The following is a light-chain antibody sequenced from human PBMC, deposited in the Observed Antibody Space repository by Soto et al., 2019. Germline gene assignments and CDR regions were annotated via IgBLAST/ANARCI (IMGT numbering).Light chain of an antibody. J-gene: IGKJ1*01. V-gene: IGKV3-20*01. CDR3: QQYAYWPET. Sequence: EIVLPQSPGPLSLSPGEIATLSYRASQSVSSSYLAWYQQKPGQAPRLLIYGASSRATGIPDRFSGSGSGTNFTLAISRLQSEDFAVYYCQQYAYWPETFGQGTKVEIK. CDR2: GAS. CDR1: QSVSSSY.